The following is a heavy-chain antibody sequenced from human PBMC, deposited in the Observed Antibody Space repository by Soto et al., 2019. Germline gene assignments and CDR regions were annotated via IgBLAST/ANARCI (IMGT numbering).Heavy chain of an antibody. V-gene: IGHV3-23*01. Sequence: HPGGSLRLSCAASGFTFSSYAMSWVRQAPGKGLEWVSAISGSGGSTYYADSVKGRFTISRDNSKNTLYLQMNSLRAEDTAVYYCAKAFDYFDYYGMDVWGQGTTVTVSS. J-gene: IGHJ6*02. CDR2: ISGSGGST. CDR1: GFTFSSYA. D-gene: IGHD3-9*01. CDR3: AKAFDYFDYYGMDV.